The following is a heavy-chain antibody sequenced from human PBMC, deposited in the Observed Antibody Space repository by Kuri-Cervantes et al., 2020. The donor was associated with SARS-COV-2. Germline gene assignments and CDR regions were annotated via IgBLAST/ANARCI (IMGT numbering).Heavy chain of an antibody. D-gene: IGHD6-13*01. CDR2: ISSSSSYI. CDR1: GFTFSSYV. Sequence: GGSLRLSCAASGFTFSSYVMSWVRQAPGKGLEWVSAISSSSSYIYYADSVKGRFTISRDNSKNTLYLQMNSLRAEDTAVYYCARVIAAAAPFDYWGQGTLVTVSS. V-gene: IGHV3-23*01. CDR3: ARVIAAAAPFDY. J-gene: IGHJ4*02.